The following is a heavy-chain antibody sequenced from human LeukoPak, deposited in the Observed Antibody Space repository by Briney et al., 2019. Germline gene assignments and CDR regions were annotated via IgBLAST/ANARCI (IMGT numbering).Heavy chain of an antibody. Sequence: PGGSLRLSCAASGFTFSSYAMSWVRQAPGKGLEWVSAISGSGGSTYYADSVKGRFTIPRDNSKNTLYLQMNSLRAEDTAVYYCARVAGYYSNFDYWGQGTLVTVSS. D-gene: IGHD3-22*01. V-gene: IGHV3-23*01. CDR3: ARVAGYYSNFDY. J-gene: IGHJ4*02. CDR2: ISGSGGST. CDR1: GFTFSSYA.